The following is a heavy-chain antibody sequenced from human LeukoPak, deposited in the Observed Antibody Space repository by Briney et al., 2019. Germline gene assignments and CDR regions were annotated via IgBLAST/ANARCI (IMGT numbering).Heavy chain of an antibody. D-gene: IGHD5-12*01. CDR1: GGSISSGGYS. Sequence: PSETLSLTCAVSGGSISSGGYSWSWLRQPPGKGLEWIGYIYQSGSTYYNPSLRSRVTISVDRSKNQFSLKLSSVTAADTAVYYCARGSERAWPPPDYWGQGTLVPVSS. CDR2: IYQSGST. J-gene: IGHJ4*02. V-gene: IGHV4-30-2*01. CDR3: ARGSERAWPPPDY.